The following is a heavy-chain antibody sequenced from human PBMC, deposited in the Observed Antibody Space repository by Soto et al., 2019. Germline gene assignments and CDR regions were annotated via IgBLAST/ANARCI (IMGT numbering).Heavy chain of an antibody. V-gene: IGHV4-4*02. J-gene: IGHJ3*02. Sequence: SETLSLTCAVSGGSISSSNWWSWVRQPPGKGLEWIGEIYHSGSTNYNPSLKSRVTISVDKSKNQFSLKLSSVTAADTAVYYCARAFYSSSSAFDIWGQGTMVTVSS. CDR1: GGSISSSNW. CDR2: IYHSGST. CDR3: ARAFYSSSSAFDI. D-gene: IGHD6-6*01.